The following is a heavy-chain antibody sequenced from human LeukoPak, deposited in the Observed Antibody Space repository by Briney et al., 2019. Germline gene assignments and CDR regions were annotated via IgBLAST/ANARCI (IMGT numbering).Heavy chain of an antibody. CDR2: INHSGST. J-gene: IGHJ4*02. CDR3: ARYYYGSGSYYRLGFYDY. V-gene: IGHV4-34*01. CDR1: GGSFSGYY. Sequence: SETLSLTCAVYGGSFSGYYWSWIRQPPGKGLEWIGEINHSGSTNYNPSLKSRVTISVDTSKNQFSLKLSSVTAADTVVYYCARYYYGSGSYYRLGFYDYWGQGTLVTVSS. D-gene: IGHD3-10*01.